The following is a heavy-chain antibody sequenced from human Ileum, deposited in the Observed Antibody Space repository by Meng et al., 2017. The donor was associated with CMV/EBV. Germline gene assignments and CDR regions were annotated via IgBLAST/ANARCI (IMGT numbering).Heavy chain of an antibody. J-gene: IGHJ5*02. Sequence: ASVMVSCKASGYTFISYDINWVRQATGQGLEWMGWMNPNSGTTGYSQKFQGRVTITRNTSMSTADMELSSLRSEDTPVYYCAGGGVGICGVVIPGYNWFDPWGQGTLVTVSS. CDR2: MNPNSGTT. V-gene: IGHV1-8*03. D-gene: IGHD3-3*01. CDR3: AGGGVGICGVVIPGYNWFDP. CDR1: GYTFISYD.